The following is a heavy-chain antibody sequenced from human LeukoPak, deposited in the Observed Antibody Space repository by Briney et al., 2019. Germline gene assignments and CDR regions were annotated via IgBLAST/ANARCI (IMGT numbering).Heavy chain of an antibody. CDR2: IDPASGIT. CDR1: GYIFIDYW. Sequence: ASVKVSFKASGYIFIDYWIHWVRQAPGRGLECLGWIDPASGITNQPQKFQGRITVTRDTSASTVYMDLTGLTTDDTALYYCARVGAPGGLRPYHYYYWGQGTLVTVSS. D-gene: IGHD3-16*01. V-gene: IGHV1-2*02. J-gene: IGHJ4*02. CDR3: ARVGAPGGLRPYHYYY.